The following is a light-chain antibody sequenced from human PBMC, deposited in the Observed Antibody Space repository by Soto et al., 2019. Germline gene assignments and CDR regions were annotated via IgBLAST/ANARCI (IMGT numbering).Light chain of an antibody. Sequence: QSVPTQSPSASASLGASVKLTCTLSSGHSNYAIAWHQQQPGKGPRYLMKVNSDGSHNKGDGIPDRFSGSSSGAERYLTISSLQSEDEADYYCQTWGTGIVVFGGGTKLTVL. CDR1: SGHSNYA. CDR3: QTWGTGIVV. CDR2: VNSDGSH. V-gene: IGLV4-69*01. J-gene: IGLJ2*01.